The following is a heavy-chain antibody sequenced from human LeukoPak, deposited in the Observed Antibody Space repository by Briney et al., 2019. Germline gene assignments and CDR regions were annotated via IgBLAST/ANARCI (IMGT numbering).Heavy chain of an antibody. Sequence: GGSLRLSCAASGFTFSTFSMNWVRQTPGKGLEWVSAISGSGSDIYYADSVEGRFTISRDNPKRSLYLQMNSLRAEDTAVYYCARDPPYYVGSYFDYWGQGTLVTVSS. D-gene: IGHD1-26*01. CDR3: ARDPPYYVGSYFDY. J-gene: IGHJ4*02. V-gene: IGHV3-21*01. CDR1: GFTFSTFS. CDR2: ISGSGSDI.